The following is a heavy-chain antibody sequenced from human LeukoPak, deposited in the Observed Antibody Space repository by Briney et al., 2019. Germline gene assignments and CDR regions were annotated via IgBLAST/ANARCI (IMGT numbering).Heavy chain of an antibody. CDR1: GFTFSSHW. CDR3: ARGSDYVVVPAAYDY. CDR2: INNDGSDT. Sequence: PGGSLRLSCAASGFTFSSHWMHWVRQAPGKGLVWVSRINNDGSDTTYADSVKGRFTISRDNAKNMLYLQMNSLRAEDTALYHCARGSDYVVVPAAYDYWGQGTLVAVSS. J-gene: IGHJ4*02. V-gene: IGHV3-74*01. D-gene: IGHD2-2*01.